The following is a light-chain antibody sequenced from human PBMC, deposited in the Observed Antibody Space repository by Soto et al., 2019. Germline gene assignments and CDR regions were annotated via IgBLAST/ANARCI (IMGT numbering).Light chain of an antibody. CDR3: QQRSNWPPLT. Sequence: EIVLTQSPATLSLSPGERATLSCRASQSVSSSLAWYQQKPGQAPRLLIYDASNRATGIPARFSGSGSGTDFTLTISSLEPEDFAVYYCQQRSNWPPLTFGGGTRWIS. CDR1: QSVSSS. V-gene: IGKV3-11*01. CDR2: DAS. J-gene: IGKJ4*01.